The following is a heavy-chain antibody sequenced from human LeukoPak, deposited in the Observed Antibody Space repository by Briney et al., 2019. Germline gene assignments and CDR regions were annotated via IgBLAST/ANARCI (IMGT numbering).Heavy chain of an antibody. CDR2: AFHTGST. D-gene: IGHD3-22*01. Sequence: SETLSLTCSVSGYSISSGYYWVWVRQPPGEGLQWIGSAFHTGSTYYSPSLKSRVTISVDTSKNQFSLKVTSVTAAGTAVYYCARAGYFDSSGYPSPFDYWGQGMLVTVSS. V-gene: IGHV4-38-2*02. CDR3: ARAGYFDSSGYPSPFDY. J-gene: IGHJ4*02. CDR1: GYSISSGYY.